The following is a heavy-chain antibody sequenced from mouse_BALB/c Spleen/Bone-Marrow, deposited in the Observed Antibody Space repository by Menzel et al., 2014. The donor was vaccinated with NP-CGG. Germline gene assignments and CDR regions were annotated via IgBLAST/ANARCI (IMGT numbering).Heavy chain of an antibody. D-gene: IGHD2-4*01. J-gene: IGHJ3*01. CDR2: INPDSSTI. CDR3: ARPGGPTMIPQAWFAY. Sequence: EVKLVESGGGLVQPRGSLKLSCAASGFDFSRYWMSWVRPAPGKGLEWIGEINPDSSTINYTPSLKDKFIISRDNAKNTLYLQMSKVRAEDTALYYCARPGGPTMIPQAWFAYWGQGTLVTVSA. CDR1: GFDFSRYW. V-gene: IGHV4-1*02.